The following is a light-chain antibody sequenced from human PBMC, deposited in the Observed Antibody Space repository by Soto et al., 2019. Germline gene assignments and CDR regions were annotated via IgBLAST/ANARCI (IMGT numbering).Light chain of an antibody. CDR1: SSDVGGYNY. Sequence: SALTQPASVSGSPGQSITISCTGTSSDVGGYNYASWYQQHPGKAPKLMIYDVSNWPSGVSNRFSGSKSGNTASLTISGLQAEDEADYYCSSYTNSSPFVFGTGTKVTVL. CDR2: DVS. J-gene: IGLJ1*01. V-gene: IGLV2-14*01. CDR3: SSYTNSSPFV.